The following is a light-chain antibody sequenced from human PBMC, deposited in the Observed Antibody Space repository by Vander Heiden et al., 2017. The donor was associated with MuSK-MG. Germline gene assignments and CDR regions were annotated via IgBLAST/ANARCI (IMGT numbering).Light chain of an antibody. CDR2: EVN. Sequence: QSALTQPPSASGSPGQSVTISFTGTSSDFGGFDFVSCYQQHPGKAPKLMIYEVNKRPSGVPDRFSGSKSDNTAALTVSGLQAEDEADYYCSSYADSDTHVVFGGGTKLTVL. CDR1: SSDFGGFDF. J-gene: IGLJ2*01. CDR3: SSYADSDTHVV. V-gene: IGLV2-8*01.